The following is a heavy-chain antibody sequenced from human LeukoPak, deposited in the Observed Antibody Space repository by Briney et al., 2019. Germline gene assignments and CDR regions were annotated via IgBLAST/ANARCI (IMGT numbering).Heavy chain of an antibody. V-gene: IGHV4-59*08. CDR3: ARHTVATILWYAFDI. D-gene: IGHD5-24*01. J-gene: IGHJ3*02. CDR2: IYYSGST. Sequence: SETLSLTCTVSGGSISSYYGRWIRQPPAKGLEWIGYIYYSGSTNYNPSLKSRVTISVDTSKNQFSLKLSSVTAADTAVYYCARHTVATILWYAFDIWGQGTMVTVSS. CDR1: GGSISSYY.